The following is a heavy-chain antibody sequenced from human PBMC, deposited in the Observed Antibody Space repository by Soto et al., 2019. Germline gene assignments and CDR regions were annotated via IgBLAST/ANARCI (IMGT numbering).Heavy chain of an antibody. V-gene: IGHV3-33*01. CDR2: IWYDGSNK. J-gene: IGHJ4*02. Sequence: QVQLVESGGGVVQPGRSLRLSCAASGFTFSSYGMHWVRQAPGKGLEWVAVIWYDGSNKYYADSVKGRFTISRDNSKNTVDLHMNGLRAEDTAVYYCARGGCSGGSCYYYFDYWGQGTLVTVSS. D-gene: IGHD2-15*01. CDR3: ARGGCSGGSCYYYFDY. CDR1: GFTFSSYG.